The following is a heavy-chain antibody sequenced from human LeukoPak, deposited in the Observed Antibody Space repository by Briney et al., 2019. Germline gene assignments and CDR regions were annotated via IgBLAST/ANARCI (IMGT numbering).Heavy chain of an antibody. CDR1: GVTLSSYA. CDR2: ISSSGSGGNT. V-gene: IGHV3-23*01. J-gene: IGHJ4*02. CDR3: AKVATIGPLFDY. D-gene: IGHD5-24*01. Sequence: PGGSLRLSCAASGVTLSSYAMSWARQAPGKGLEWVSGISSSGSGGNTYYADSVKGRFTISRDSSENTLFLHMNTLRAEDTAIYYCAKVATIGPLFDYWGQGTLATVSS.